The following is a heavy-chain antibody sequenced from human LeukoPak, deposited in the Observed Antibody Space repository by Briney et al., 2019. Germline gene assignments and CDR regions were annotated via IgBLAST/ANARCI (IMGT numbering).Heavy chain of an antibody. D-gene: IGHD2-2*01. CDR2: IRYHGSDK. CDR1: GFTFSGSG. J-gene: IGHJ4*02. Sequence: GGPLRLSCAASGFTFSGSGMHWVRQAPGKGLEWVAFIRYHGSDKFYADSVKGRFTISRDNSKNTLYLQMNSLRPEDTSVYYCARSPTSWYFDYWGQGTLVTVSS. V-gene: IGHV3-30*02. CDR3: ARSPTSWYFDY.